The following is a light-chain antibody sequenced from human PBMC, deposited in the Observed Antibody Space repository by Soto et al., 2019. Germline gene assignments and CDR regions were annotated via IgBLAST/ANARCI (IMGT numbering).Light chain of an antibody. CDR3: QQYDNLPPRPAFT. CDR2: DAS. J-gene: IGKJ3*01. Sequence: DLQMTQSPSSLSASVGDRVTITCQASQDISNYLNWYQQKPGKAPKLLIYDASNLETGVPSRFSGSGSGTDFTFTISSLQPEDIATYYCQQYDNLPPRPAFTFGPGTKVDIK. CDR1: QDISNY. V-gene: IGKV1-33*01.